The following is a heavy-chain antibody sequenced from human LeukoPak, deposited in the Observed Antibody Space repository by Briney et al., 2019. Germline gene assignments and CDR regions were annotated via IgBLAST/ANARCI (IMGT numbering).Heavy chain of an antibody. D-gene: IGHD6-19*01. CDR2: ISGSGGST. Sequence: GGSLRLSCAASGFTFSSYGMSWVRQAPGKGLEWVSAISGSGGSTYYADSVRGRFTISRDNAENSLYLQMNSLRDEDTAVYYCARDPYSGGYGAYYYYYMDVWGKGTTVTVSS. J-gene: IGHJ6*03. CDR3: ARDPYSGGYGAYYYYYMDV. CDR1: GFTFSSYG. V-gene: IGHV3-23*01.